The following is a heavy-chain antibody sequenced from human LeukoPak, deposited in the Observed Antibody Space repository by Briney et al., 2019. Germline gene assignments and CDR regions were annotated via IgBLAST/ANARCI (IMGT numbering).Heavy chain of an antibody. J-gene: IGHJ4*02. D-gene: IGHD2-2*01. CDR3: ARVRRIVVVPAADY. Sequence: ASVKVSCKASGYTFTTYNINWVRQAPGQGLEWMGWISGYNGNTNYAQKLQGRVTMTTDTSTSTAYMELRSLRSDDTAVYYCARVRRIVVVPAADYWGQGTLVTVSS. CDR2: ISGYNGNT. V-gene: IGHV1-18*01. CDR1: GYTFTTYN.